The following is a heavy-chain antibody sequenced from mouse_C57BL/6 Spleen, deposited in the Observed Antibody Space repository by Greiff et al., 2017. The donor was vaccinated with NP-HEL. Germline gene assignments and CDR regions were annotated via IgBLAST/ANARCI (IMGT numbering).Heavy chain of an antibody. CDR1: GYAFSSSW. D-gene: IGHD4-1*01. CDR3: ARKDWAWYFDV. CDR2: IYPGDGDT. V-gene: IGHV1-82*01. Sequence: VQLQESGPELVKPGASVKISCKASGYAFSSSWMNWVKQRPGKGLEWIGRIYPGDGDTNYNGKFKGKATLTADKSSSTAYMQLSSLTSEDSAVYFCARKDWAWYFDVWGTGTTVTVSS. J-gene: IGHJ1*03.